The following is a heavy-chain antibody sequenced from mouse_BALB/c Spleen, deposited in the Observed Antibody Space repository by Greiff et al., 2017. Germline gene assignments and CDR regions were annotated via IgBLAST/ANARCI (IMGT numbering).Heavy chain of an antibody. V-gene: IGHV1-66*01. CDR1: GYSFTSYY. Sequence: QVHVKQSGPELVKPGTSVKISCKASGYSFTSYYIHWVKQRPGQGLEWIGWIFPGSGNTKYNAKFKGKATLTADTSSSTAYMQLSSLTSEDSAVYFCARSPYRYDAMDYWGQGTSVTVSS. J-gene: IGHJ4*01. CDR2: IFPGSGNT. CDR3: ARSPYRYDAMDY.